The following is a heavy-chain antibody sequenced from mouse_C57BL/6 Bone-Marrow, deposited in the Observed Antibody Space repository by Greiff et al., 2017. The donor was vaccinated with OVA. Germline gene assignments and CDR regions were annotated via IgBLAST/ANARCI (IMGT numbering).Heavy chain of an antibody. V-gene: IGHV1-7*01. CDR1: GYTFPSYW. CDR2: INPSSGST. CDR3: ARPLYGSPWYFDV. Sequence: VQLQQSGAELAKPGASVKLSCKASGYTFPSYWMHWVKQRPGQGLEWIGYINPSSGSTKYNQKFKDKATLTADKSSSTAYMQLSSLTYEDSAVYYGARPLYGSPWYFDVWGTGTTVTVSS. J-gene: IGHJ1*03. D-gene: IGHD1-1*01.